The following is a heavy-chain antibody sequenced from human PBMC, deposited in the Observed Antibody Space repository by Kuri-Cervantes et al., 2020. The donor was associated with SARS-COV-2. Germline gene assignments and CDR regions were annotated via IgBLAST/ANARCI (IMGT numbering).Heavy chain of an antibody. V-gene: IGHV1/OR15-2*02. J-gene: IGHJ6*02. D-gene: IGHD3-10*01. CDR2: ISAYNGNT. Sequence: ASVKVSCKASGYTFTSYYMHWVRQAPGQGLEWMGWISAYNGNTNYAQKFQERVTITRDMSTSTAYMELSSLRSEDTAVYYCATVGPRGVPYYYYYGMDVWGQGTTVTVSS. CDR3: ATVGPRGVPYYYYYGMDV. CDR1: GYTFTSYY.